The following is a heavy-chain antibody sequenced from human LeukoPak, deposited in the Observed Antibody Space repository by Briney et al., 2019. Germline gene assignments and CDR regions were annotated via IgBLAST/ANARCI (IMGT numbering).Heavy chain of an antibody. CDR3: ARRGGEYRALDY. V-gene: IGHV3-21*01. Sequence: PGGSLRLSCAASGFTFSSYSMNWVRQAPGKGLEWVSSISSSSSYIYYADSVKGRFTISRDNAKNSLYLQMNSLRAEDTAVYYCARRGGEYRALDYWGQGTLVTVSS. CDR2: ISSSSSYI. CDR1: GFTFSSYS. J-gene: IGHJ4*02. D-gene: IGHD3-10*01.